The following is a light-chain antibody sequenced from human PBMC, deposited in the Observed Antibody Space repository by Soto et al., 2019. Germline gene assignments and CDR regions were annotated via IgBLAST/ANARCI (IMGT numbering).Light chain of an antibody. CDR1: SSDVGAYNY. J-gene: IGLJ1*01. CDR2: EVS. V-gene: IGLV2-14*01. Sequence: QSVLTQPASVSGSLGQSITISCTGTSSDVGAYNYVSWYQQQPGKAPKLMISEVSNRPPGVSNRSSGSKSGNTASLIISGLQAEDEADYYCCSFTSITTYVFGTGTKVTVL. CDR3: CSFTSITTYV.